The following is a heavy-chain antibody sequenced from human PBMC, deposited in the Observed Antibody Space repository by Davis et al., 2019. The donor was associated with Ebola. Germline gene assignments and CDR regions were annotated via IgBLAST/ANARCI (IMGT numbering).Heavy chain of an antibody. D-gene: IGHD1-26*01. CDR2: ISSSSSYI. CDR3: ARERAPTYFDY. Sequence: GGSLRLSCAASGFTFSSYSMNWVRQAPGKGLEWVSSISSSSSYIYYADSVKGRFTISRDNAKNSLYLQMNSLRAEDTVVYYCARERAPTYFDYWGQGTLVTVSS. CDR1: GFTFSSYS. J-gene: IGHJ4*02. V-gene: IGHV3-21*01.